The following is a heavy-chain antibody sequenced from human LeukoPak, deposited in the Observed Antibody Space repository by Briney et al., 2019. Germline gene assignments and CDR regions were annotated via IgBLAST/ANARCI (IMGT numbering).Heavy chain of an antibody. CDR3: ARGYCSSTSCYTNWFDP. D-gene: IGHD2-2*02. CDR1: GFTFSDYH. Sequence: GSLRLSCVVSGFTFSDYHMSWIRQAPGKGLEWIGEINHSGSTNYNPSLKSRVTISVDTSKNQFSLKLSSVTAADTAVYYCARGYCSSTSCYTNWFDPWGQGTLVTVSS. CDR2: INHSGST. J-gene: IGHJ5*02. V-gene: IGHV4-34*01.